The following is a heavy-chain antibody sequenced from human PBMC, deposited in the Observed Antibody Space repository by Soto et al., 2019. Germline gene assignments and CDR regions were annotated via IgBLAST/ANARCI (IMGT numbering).Heavy chain of an antibody. CDR1: GGSISSGDYY. J-gene: IGHJ6*02. CDR3: ARFNGDYYYYYGMDV. D-gene: IGHD4-17*01. Sequence: SETLSLTCTVSGGSISSGDYYWSWIRQPPGKGLEWIGYIYYSGSTYYNPSLKSRVTISVDTSKNQFSLKLSSVTAADTAVYYCARFNGDYYYYYGMDVWGQGTTVTVSS. V-gene: IGHV4-30-4*01. CDR2: IYYSGST.